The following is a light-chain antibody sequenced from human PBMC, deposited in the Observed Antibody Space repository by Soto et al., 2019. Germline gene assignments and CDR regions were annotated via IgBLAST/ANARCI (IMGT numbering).Light chain of an antibody. CDR1: STDVGGYYNY. Sequence: QSALTQPASVSGSPGQSITISCTGTSTDVGGYYNYVSWYQQHPGKAPKLMIYEVSNRPSGVSNRFSGSKSGNTASLTISGLQPEDEADYYCSSFTTSSTVVFGGGTKLTVL. J-gene: IGLJ2*01. CDR2: EVS. CDR3: SSFTTSSTVV. V-gene: IGLV2-14*01.